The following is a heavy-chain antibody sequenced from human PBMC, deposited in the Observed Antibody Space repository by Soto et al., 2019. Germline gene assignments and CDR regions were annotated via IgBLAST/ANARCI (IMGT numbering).Heavy chain of an antibody. V-gene: IGHV3-9*01. CDR3: ARGSHSDYGDYGYFEF. D-gene: IGHD4-17*01. J-gene: IGHJ4*02. CDR1: GFTFDDFA. Sequence: GGSLRLSCTASGFTFDDFAMHWVRQVPGKGLEWVSGINWNTVNIAYADSVKGRSTISRDNGKNSLYLQMNSLKTEDTALYYCARGSHSDYGDYGYFEFWGQGALVTVSS. CDR2: INWNTVNI.